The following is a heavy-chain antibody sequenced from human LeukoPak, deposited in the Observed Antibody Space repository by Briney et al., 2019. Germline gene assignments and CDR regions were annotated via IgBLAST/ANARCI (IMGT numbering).Heavy chain of an antibody. Sequence: GASVKVSCKASGYTFTSYGISWVRQAPGQGLEWMGWISAYNGNTNYAQKLQGRVTMTTDTSTSTAYMELRSLRSDDTAVYYCARDSCSNISCYTFIWGQGTMVTVSS. CDR1: GYTFTSYG. CDR2: ISAYNGNT. CDR3: ARDSCSNISCYTFI. J-gene: IGHJ3*02. D-gene: IGHD2-2*02. V-gene: IGHV1-18*01.